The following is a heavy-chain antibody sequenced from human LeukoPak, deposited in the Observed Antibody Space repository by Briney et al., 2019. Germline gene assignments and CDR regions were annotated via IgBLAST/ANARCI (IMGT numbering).Heavy chain of an antibody. CDR2: IRYDGNME. J-gene: IGHJ4*02. D-gene: IGHD3-9*01. V-gene: IGHV3-30*02. CDR1: GFDFSRYG. Sequence: GGSLGLSCAASGFDFSRYGMHWVRQAPGKGLQWVAYIRYDGNMEDYEESVKGRFIISRDNSKSTLYLQMNSLRIEDTAVFYCAKKAPGDWVPLDSWGQGTLVTVSS. CDR3: AKKAPGDWVPLDS.